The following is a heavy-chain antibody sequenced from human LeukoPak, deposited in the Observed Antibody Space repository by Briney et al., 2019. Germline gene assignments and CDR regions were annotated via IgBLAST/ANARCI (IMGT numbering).Heavy chain of an antibody. CDR3: ARDVQYSSSDEYFQH. Sequence: ASVKVSCKASGYTFTGYYMRWVRQAPGQGLEWMGWINPNSGGTNYAQKFQGRVTMTRDTSISTAYMELSRLRSDDTAVYYCARDVQYSSSDEYFQHWGQGTLVTVSS. D-gene: IGHD6-6*01. J-gene: IGHJ1*01. CDR2: INPNSGGT. CDR1: GYTFTGYY. V-gene: IGHV1-2*02.